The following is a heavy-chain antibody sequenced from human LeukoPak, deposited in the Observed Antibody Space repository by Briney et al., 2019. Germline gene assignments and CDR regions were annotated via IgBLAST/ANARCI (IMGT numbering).Heavy chain of an antibody. CDR1: GYTFTAHH. CDR2: INPNSGGT. D-gene: IGHD3-10*01. J-gene: IGHJ3*02. V-gene: IGHV1-2*02. Sequence: GTSVKVSCQTSGYTFTAHHMHWVRQAPGPRLEWMGWINPNSGGTNYAQTFQGRVSMTRGTSTNTAYMELSRLTSDDTAVYYCARDLRWNYSYQSFDIWGQGTMVIVSS. CDR3: ARDLRWNYSYQSFDI.